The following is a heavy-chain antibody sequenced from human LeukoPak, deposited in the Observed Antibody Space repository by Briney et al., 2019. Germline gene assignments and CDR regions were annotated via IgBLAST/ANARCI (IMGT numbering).Heavy chain of an antibody. D-gene: IGHD4-17*01. CDR3: SRGRYGDYSRSGYYYGMDV. Sequence: PGGSLRLSCAASGFTFDTHAMSWVRQAPGKGLEWISTMSGHGHNVYYADSVKGRFTISRDISKSTLYLEMNSLKAEDSAIYYCSRGRYGDYSRSGYYYGMDVWGQGTTVTVSS. CDR1: GFTFDTHA. J-gene: IGHJ6*02. V-gene: IGHV3-23*01. CDR2: MSGHGHNV.